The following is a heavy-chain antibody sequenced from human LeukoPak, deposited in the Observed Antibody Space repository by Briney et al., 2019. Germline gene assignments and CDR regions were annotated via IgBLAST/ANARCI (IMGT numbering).Heavy chain of an antibody. D-gene: IGHD3-10*01. J-gene: IGHJ5*02. CDR3: ARGYLKWFGELLGNWFDP. V-gene: IGHV1-69*13. CDR2: IIPIFGTA. Sequence: SVNVSCKASGCTFSSYAISWVRQAPGQGLEWMGGIIPIFGTANYAQKFQGRVTITADESTSTAYMELSSLRSEDTAVYYCARGYLKWFGELLGNWFDPWGQGTLVTVSS. CDR1: GCTFSSYA.